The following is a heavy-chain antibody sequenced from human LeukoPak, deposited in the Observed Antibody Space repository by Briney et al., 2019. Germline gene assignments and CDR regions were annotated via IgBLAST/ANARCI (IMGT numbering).Heavy chain of an antibody. CDR2: INPNGGGT. V-gene: IGHV1-2*02. CDR3: ARDAPIAFPGSTSDYFDF. J-gene: IGHJ4*02. Sequence: ASVKVSCKASGYTFTGYYMHWVRQAPGQGLEWMGWINPNGGGTNYAQKFQGRVTMTRDTSISTVYMELSSLTSGDAAIYYCARDAPIAFPGSTSDYFDFWGQGTLVTVSS. CDR1: GYTFTGYY. D-gene: IGHD2-2*01.